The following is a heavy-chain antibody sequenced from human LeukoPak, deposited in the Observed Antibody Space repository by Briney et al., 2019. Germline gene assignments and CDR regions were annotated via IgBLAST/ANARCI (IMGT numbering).Heavy chain of an antibody. Sequence: GGSLRLSCVASGFTLSTYGMHWLRQAPGKGLEWVAVMTYDGNNQYYADSVKGRLSVSRDNSRNTLYLQMNSLRAEDTAVYYCARIRMPTSTGDAFDVWGQGTMVPVSS. CDR1: GFTLSTYG. V-gene: IGHV3-33*05. D-gene: IGHD5-24*01. CDR3: ARIRMPTSTGDAFDV. J-gene: IGHJ3*01. CDR2: MTYDGNNQ.